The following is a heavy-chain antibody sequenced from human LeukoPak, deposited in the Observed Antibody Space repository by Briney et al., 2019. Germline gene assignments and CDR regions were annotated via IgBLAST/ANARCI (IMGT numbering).Heavy chain of an antibody. D-gene: IGHD6-19*01. V-gene: IGHV5-51*01. J-gene: IGHJ4*02. Sequence: GESLKISCKGSGYNFINYWIGWVRQMPGKGLEWMGIIYPGDSDTRYSPCFQGQVTISADKSISTAYVQWTSLKASDTAMYYCARRRSYSSGWDYWGQGTLVTVSS. CDR2: IYPGDSDT. CDR1: GYNFINYW. CDR3: ARRRSYSSGWDY.